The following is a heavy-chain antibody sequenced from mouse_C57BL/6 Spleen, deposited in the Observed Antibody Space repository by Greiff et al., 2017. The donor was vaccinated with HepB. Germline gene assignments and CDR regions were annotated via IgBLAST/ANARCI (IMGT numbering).Heavy chain of an antibody. Sequence: QVQLQQPGAELVMPGASVKLSCKASGYTFTSYWMHWVKQRPGQGLEWIGEIDPSDSYTNYNQKFKGKSTLTVDKSSSPAYMQLSSLTSEDSAVYYCARWGYSNPHDYWGQGATLTVSS. CDR3: ARWGYSNPHDY. J-gene: IGHJ2*01. CDR1: GYTFTSYW. V-gene: IGHV1-69*01. CDR2: IDPSDSYT. D-gene: IGHD2-5*01.